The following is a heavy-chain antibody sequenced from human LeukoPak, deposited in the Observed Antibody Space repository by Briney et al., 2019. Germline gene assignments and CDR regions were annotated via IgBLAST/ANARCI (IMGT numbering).Heavy chain of an antibody. CDR2: ISYDGSNK. CDR1: GFTFSSYG. V-gene: IGHV3-30*18. CDR3: AKDGYSSGWFISWDYYYGMDV. D-gene: IGHD6-19*01. Sequence: PGGSLRLSCAASGFTFSSYGMHWVRQAPGKGLEWVAVISYDGSNKYYADSVKGRFTISRDNSKNTLYLRMNSLRAEDTAVYYCAKDGYSSGWFISWDYYYGMDVWGKGTTVTVSS. J-gene: IGHJ6*04.